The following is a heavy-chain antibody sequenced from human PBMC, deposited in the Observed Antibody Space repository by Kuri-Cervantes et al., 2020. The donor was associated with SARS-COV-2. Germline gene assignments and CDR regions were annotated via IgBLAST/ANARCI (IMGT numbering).Heavy chain of an antibody. D-gene: IGHD2-2*01. V-gene: IGHV3-21*01. Sequence: GESLKISCAASGFTFSSYSMNWVRQAPGKGLEWVSSISSSSSYIYYADSVKGRFTITRDNAKNSLYLQMNSLRAEDTAVYYCAREDIVVVPAAIAHTYNWFDPWGQGTLVTVSS. CDR1: GFTFSSYS. J-gene: IGHJ5*02. CDR3: AREDIVVVPAAIAHTYNWFDP. CDR2: ISSSSSYI.